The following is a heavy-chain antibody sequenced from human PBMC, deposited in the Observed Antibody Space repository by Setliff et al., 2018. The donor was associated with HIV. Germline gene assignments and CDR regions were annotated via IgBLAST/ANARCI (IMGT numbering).Heavy chain of an antibody. J-gene: IGHJ4*02. CDR2: IIHSGGT. CDR1: GGSFSGYY. V-gene: IGHV4-34*01. Sequence: SETLSLTCAVYGGSFSGYYWTWIRQPPGRGPEWIGEIIHSGGTNYNRSLKSRVTISVDTSKSQFSLNLSSVTAADTAAYYCARGGLGVVGAIDYWSQGTLVTVSS. D-gene: IGHD2-15*01. CDR3: ARGGLGVVGAIDY.